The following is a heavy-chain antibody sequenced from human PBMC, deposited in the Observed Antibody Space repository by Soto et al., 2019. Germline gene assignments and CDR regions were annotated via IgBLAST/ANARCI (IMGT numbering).Heavy chain of an antibody. CDR3: ARSRANYYDSRGYYYSTFDY. CDR1: GGTFSSYA. Sequence: QVQLVQSGAEVKKPGSSVKVSCKTSGGTFSSYAISWVRQAPGQGLEWMGGIIPMFGTANYAQKFQGRVTITAEEYTSTAYMELSSLRSEDTAVYYCARSRANYYDSRGYYYSTFDYWGQGTLVTVSS. D-gene: IGHD3-22*01. V-gene: IGHV1-69*12. J-gene: IGHJ4*02. CDR2: IIPMFGTA.